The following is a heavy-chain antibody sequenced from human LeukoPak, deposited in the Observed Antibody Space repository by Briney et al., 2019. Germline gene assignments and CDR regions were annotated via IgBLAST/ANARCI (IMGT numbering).Heavy chain of an antibody. J-gene: IGHJ6*02. CDR1: GGSISSYY. CDR2: IYYSGST. Sequence: SETLSLTCTVSGGSISSYYWSWIRQPPGKGLEWVGYIYYSGSTNYNPSLKSRVTISVDTSKNQFSLKLSSVTAADTAVYYCARHNDYYVVGGMDVWGQGTTVTVSS. CDR3: ARHNDYYVVGGMDV. D-gene: IGHD3-10*02. V-gene: IGHV4-59*08.